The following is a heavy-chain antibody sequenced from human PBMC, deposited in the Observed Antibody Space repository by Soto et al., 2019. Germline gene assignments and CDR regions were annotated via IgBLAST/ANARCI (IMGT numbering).Heavy chain of an antibody. CDR3: ARWSSLDY. J-gene: IGHJ4*02. D-gene: IGHD3-10*01. CDR2: ISGSDGKT. V-gene: IGHV3-23*01. CDR1: GFSFGSYA. Sequence: DVQLWESGGGLVQPGGSLRLSCAASGFSFGSYALSWVRQAPGKGLEWVSTISGSDGKTFYADSVKGRFSISRDTSQSTLHLQMNSLRADDTAMYYCARWSSLDYWGKGTRVTFSS.